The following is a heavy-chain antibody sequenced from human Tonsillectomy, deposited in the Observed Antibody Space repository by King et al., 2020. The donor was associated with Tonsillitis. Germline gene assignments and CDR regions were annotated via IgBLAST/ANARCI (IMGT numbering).Heavy chain of an antibody. V-gene: IGHV3-33*01. CDR1: GFTFNTYG. CDR2: IWFDGSNK. J-gene: IGHJ5*02. CDR3: TRDLSEYSNYGYFGP. D-gene: IGHD4-11*01. Sequence: VQLVESGGGVVQPGRSLRLSCAASGFTFNTYGMHWVRQAPGKGLEWVAAIWFDGSNKYYIDSVRGRFTISRDNSKNTLYLQMNSLRAEDTAVYYCTRDLSEYSNYGYFGPWGQGTLVTVSS.